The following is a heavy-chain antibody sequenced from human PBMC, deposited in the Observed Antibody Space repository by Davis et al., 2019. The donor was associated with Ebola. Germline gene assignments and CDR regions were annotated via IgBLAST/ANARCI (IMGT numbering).Heavy chain of an antibody. CDR2: IVVGSGHT. J-gene: IGHJ5*02. CDR1: GFTFTSSA. CDR3: AAYYVAGNWFDP. Sequence: AASVKVSCTASGFTFTSSAMQWVRQARGQRLEWIGSIVVGSGHTNYAQKFQERVTITRDMSTSTAYMELSSLRSEDTAVYYCAAYYVAGNWFDPWGQGTLVTVSS. V-gene: IGHV1-58*02. D-gene: IGHD3-16*01.